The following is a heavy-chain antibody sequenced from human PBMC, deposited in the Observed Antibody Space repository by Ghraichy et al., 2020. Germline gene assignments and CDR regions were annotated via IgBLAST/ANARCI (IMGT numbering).Heavy chain of an antibody. CDR1: GFTFSSYA. CDR2: ISGSGGST. CDR3: AKDSSSWYRGNWFDP. Sequence: ETLSLTCAASGFTFSSYAMSWVRQAPGKGLEWVSAISGSGGSTYYADSVKGRFTISRDNSKNTLYLQMNSLRAEDTAVYYCAKDSSSWYRGNWFDPWGQGTLVTVSS. J-gene: IGHJ5*02. V-gene: IGHV3-23*01. D-gene: IGHD6-13*01.